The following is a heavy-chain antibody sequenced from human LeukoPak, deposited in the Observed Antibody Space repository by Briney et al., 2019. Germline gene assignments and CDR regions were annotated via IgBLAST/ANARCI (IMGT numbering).Heavy chain of an antibody. D-gene: IGHD6-19*01. CDR1: GFIFSSYG. CDR2: ISYDGSNK. Sequence: PGGSLRLSCAASGFIFSSYGMHWVRQAPGKGLEWVAVISYDGSNKYYADSVKGRFTISRDNSKNTLYLQMNSLRAEDTAVYYCAKIVDQWLVDYWGQGTLVTVSS. V-gene: IGHV3-30*18. J-gene: IGHJ4*02. CDR3: AKIVDQWLVDY.